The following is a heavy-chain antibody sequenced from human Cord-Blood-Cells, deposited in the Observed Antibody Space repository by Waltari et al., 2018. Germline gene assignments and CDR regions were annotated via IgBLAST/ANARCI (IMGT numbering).Heavy chain of an antibody. CDR3: ARESAYYDFWSGYYSFDY. J-gene: IGHJ4*02. V-gene: IGHV4-4*07. CDR2: IYTSGGT. D-gene: IGHD3-3*01. Sequence: QVQLQESDPGLVKPSETLSLTCTVSGGSISSYYWSWIRQPAGKGLGWIGRIYTSGGTNYNPSLKSRVTMSVDTSKNQFSLKLSSVTAADTAVYYCARESAYYDFWSGYYSFDYWGQGTLVTVSS. CDR1: GGSISSYY.